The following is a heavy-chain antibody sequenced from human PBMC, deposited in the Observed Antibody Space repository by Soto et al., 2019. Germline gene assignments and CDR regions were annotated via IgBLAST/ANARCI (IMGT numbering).Heavy chain of an antibody. CDR3: TREVAWSGYFDL. Sequence: QVQLQESGPGLVKPSETLSLTCTVSDDSINSYYWSWIRQPPGKGLEWIGYIYNSESTNYNPSLKSRVTIPADTSKTQFSLKLSSVTAADTAVYYCTREVAWSGYFDLWGRGTLVTVSS. CDR2: IYNSEST. D-gene: IGHD3-9*01. V-gene: IGHV4-59*01. J-gene: IGHJ2*01. CDR1: DDSINSYY.